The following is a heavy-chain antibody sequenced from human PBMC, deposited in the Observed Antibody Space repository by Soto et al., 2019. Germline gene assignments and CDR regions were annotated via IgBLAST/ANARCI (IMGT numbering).Heavy chain of an antibody. CDR2: IVPILGVP. D-gene: IGHD3-10*01. J-gene: IGHJ4*02. Sequence: QVQLVQSGAEVKKPGSSVKVSCKASGGTFSCYTVSWVRQAPGQGLEWMGRIVPILGVPNYAQRFQGRVTITADKGTNTAYMELSSLRSEDTAVYYCARDRYAYGSGRTIDYWGQGTLVTVSS. CDR3: ARDRYAYGSGRTIDY. V-gene: IGHV1-69*08. CDR1: GGTFSCYT.